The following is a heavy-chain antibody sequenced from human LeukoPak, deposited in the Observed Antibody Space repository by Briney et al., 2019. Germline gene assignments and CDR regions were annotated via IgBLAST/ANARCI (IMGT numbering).Heavy chain of an antibody. D-gene: IGHD3-10*01. CDR2: IYTSGST. CDR3: AITMVRGVIIG. V-gene: IGHV4-4*07. CDR1: GGSISNYY. J-gene: IGHJ4*02. Sequence: PSETLSLTCTVSGGSISNYYWSRIRQPAGKGLEWIGRIYTSGSTNYNPSLKSRVTISVDKSKNQFSLKLSSVTAADTAVYYCAITMVRGVIIGWGQGTLVTVSS.